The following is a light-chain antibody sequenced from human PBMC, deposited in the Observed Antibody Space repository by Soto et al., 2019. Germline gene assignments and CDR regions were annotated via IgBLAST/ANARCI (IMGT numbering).Light chain of an antibody. CDR3: QHYGSARRLT. Sequence: EIVLTQSPGTLSLSPGERATLSCRASQSVSSSYLAWYQQKPGQAPRLLIYGASSRATGIPDRFSGSGSGTDVTLTISRLEPEDVAVDYCQHYGSARRLTFGGGTKVEIK. V-gene: IGKV3-20*01. CDR2: GAS. J-gene: IGKJ4*01. CDR1: QSVSSSY.